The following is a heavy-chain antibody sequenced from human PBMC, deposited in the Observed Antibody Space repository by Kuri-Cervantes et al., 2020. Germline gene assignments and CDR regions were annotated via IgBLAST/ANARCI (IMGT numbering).Heavy chain of an antibody. CDR3: AKVSYGGSHGSGSH. J-gene: IGHJ4*02. Sequence: CAASGFTFSNYGMHWVRQAPGKGLEWVAVISYDGSNKYYADSVKGRFTISRDNSKNTLYLQMNSLRVEDTAVYYCAKVSYGGSHGSGSHWGQGTLVTVSS. CDR1: GFTFSNYG. V-gene: IGHV3-30*18. CDR2: ISYDGSNK. D-gene: IGHD3-10*01.